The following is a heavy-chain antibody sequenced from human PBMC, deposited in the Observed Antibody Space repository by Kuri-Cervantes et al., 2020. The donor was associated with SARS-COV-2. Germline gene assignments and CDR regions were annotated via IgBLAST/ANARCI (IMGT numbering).Heavy chain of an antibody. CDR1: EFIFSDYN. J-gene: IGHJ4*02. CDR3: VRDGDHWNFDY. D-gene: IGHD1-1*01. Sequence: GESLKISCAASEFIFSDYNMDWVRQAPGKGLEWVALISYDGNNKYYADSVKGRFTLSRDNAKNMLFLQMNSLRAEDTAVYYCVRDGDHWNFDYWGQGTLVNVSS. CDR2: ISYDGNNK. V-gene: IGHV3-30-3*01.